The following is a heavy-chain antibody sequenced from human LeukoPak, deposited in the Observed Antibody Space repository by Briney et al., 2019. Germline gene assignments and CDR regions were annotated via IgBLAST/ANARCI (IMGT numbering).Heavy chain of an antibody. Sequence: SETLSLTCTVSGGSISSSYWSWIRQPPGKGLEWIGYIYGSGSTNYNPVLKSRVTISVDTSNNHFSLKLSSVTAADTAVYYCARGNWGRLLFSTWGQRTLVTVSS. V-gene: IGHV4-59*08. D-gene: IGHD2-21*02. J-gene: IGHJ5*02. CDR2: IYGSGST. CDR1: GGSISSSY. CDR3: ARGNWGRLLFST.